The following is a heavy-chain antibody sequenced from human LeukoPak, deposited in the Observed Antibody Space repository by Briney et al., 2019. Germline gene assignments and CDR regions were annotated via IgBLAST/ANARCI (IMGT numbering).Heavy chain of an antibody. Sequence: PGGSLRLSCAASGFTFSSYGMHWVRQAPGKRLEWVAVIWYDGSNKYYADSVKGRFTISRDNSKNTLYLQMNSLRAEDTAVYYCAKVGPPGHYYDSRDPHYWYFDLWGRGTLVTVSS. CDR2: IWYDGSNK. V-gene: IGHV3-33*06. J-gene: IGHJ2*01. CDR1: GFTFSSYG. CDR3: AKVGPPGHYYDSRDPHYWYFDL. D-gene: IGHD3-22*01.